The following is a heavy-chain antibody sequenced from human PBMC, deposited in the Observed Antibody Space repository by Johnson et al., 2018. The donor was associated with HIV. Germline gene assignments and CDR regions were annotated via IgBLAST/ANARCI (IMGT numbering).Heavy chain of an antibody. CDR2: INTDGSAT. CDR3: ATRDPTYRPGAFDL. J-gene: IGHJ3*01. V-gene: IGHV3-74*02. CDR1: GFTFSSYA. D-gene: IGHD1-14*01. Sequence: VQLVESGGGLVQPGGSLRLSCAASGFTFSSYAMHWVRQAPGKGLVWVSRINTDGSATTYADSVKGRFTISRDNAKNTLYLQMNSLRAEDTAVYYCATRDPTYRPGAFDLWGQGTMVTVSS.